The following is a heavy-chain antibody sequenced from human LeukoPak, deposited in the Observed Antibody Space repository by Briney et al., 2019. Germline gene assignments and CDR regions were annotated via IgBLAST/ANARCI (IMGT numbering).Heavy chain of an antibody. J-gene: IGHJ4*02. CDR3: ARGRYGWLPFDY. V-gene: IGHV4-59*01. D-gene: IGHD3-16*01. CDR2: IYYSGST. CDR1: GGSMSSYY. Sequence: SETLSLTCTVSGGSMSSYYWSWIRQPPGKGLEWIGYIYYSGSTNYNPSLKSRVTISVDTSKNQFTLKLSTVTAADTAVYYCARGRYGWLPFDYWGQGTLVTVSS.